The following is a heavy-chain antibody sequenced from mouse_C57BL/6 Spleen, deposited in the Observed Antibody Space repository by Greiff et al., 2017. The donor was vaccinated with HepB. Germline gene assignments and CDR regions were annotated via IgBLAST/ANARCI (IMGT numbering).Heavy chain of an antibody. CDR2: IHPNSGST. J-gene: IGHJ2*01. Sequence: QVQLQQPGAELVKPGASVKLSCKASGYTFTSYWMHWVKQRPGQGLEWIGMIHPNSGSTNYNEKFKSKATLTVDKSSSTAYMQLSSLTSEDSAVYYCADSNYEYYFDYWGQGTTLTVSS. CDR1: GYTFTSYW. CDR3: ADSNYEYYFDY. V-gene: IGHV1-64*01. D-gene: IGHD2-5*01.